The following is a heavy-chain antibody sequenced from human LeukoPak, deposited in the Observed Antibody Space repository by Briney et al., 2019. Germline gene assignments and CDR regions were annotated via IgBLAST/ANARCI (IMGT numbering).Heavy chain of an antibody. CDR3: ASLYRYGSGNPDY. V-gene: IGHV3-21*01. CDR1: QFTFRNYN. Sequence: GGSLRLSCAASQFTFRNYNMNWVRQGPGKGLEWVSSISAGSGHIYYADSVKGRFTISRDNAKNSLYLQMNSLRAEDTAVYYCASLYRYGSGNPDYWGQGTLVTVSS. J-gene: IGHJ4*02. D-gene: IGHD3-10*01. CDR2: ISAGSGHI.